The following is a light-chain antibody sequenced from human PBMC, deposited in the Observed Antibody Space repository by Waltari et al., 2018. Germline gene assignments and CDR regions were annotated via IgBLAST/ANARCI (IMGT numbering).Light chain of an antibody. CDR1: QSVTSSY. CDR3: QHYGTSLWT. J-gene: IGKJ1*01. CDR2: GAS. V-gene: IGKV3-20*01. Sequence: EIVLSQSPGTLSLSPGDRATLSCRASQSVTSSYLAWYQQKPAQAPRLLIYGASRRAPGIPDRFSGSGSGTDFTLTISRLEPEDFAVYYCQHYGTSLWTFGQGTRVEVK.